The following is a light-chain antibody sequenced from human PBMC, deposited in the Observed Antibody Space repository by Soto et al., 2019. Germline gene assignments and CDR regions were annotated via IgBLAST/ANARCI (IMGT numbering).Light chain of an antibody. CDR2: DAS. Sequence: DIQITQSPSTLSASVGARVTMTCRASQSVSNWLAWYQQKPGKAPKLLIYDASTLEGGVPSRFSGSGSGTEFTLTISSLQPDDYAAYFCQQYTTYWTFGQGTKVEI. V-gene: IGKV1-5*01. CDR3: QQYTTYWT. CDR1: QSVSNW. J-gene: IGKJ1*01.